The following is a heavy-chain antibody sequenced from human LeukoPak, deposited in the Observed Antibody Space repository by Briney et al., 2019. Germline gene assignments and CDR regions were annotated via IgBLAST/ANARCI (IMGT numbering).Heavy chain of an antibody. CDR2: INHSGST. CDR3: ARCFPALRVPYYGMDV. Sequence: SETLSLTCAVYGGSFSGYYWSWIRQPPGKGLEWIWEINHSGSTNYNPSLKSRVTISVDKTKNQFSLKLSSVTATDTAVYYCARCFPALRVPYYGMDVWGQGTTVTVSS. V-gene: IGHV4-34*01. J-gene: IGHJ6*02. CDR1: GGSFSGYY. D-gene: IGHD4-17*01.